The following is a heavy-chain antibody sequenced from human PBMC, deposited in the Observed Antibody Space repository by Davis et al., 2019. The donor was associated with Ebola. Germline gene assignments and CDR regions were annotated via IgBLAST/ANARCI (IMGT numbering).Heavy chain of an antibody. J-gene: IGHJ4*02. V-gene: IGHV5-51*01. CDR2: IYPGDSDT. Sequence: GESLKISCQGSGYMFAKYWIAWVRQMPGKGLEWMGIIYPGDSDTTYSPSVQGQVTISADKSISTAYLQWSSLKASDTAVYYCARPSSGYEASFDYWGQGTLVTVSS. CDR3: ARPSSGYEASFDY. CDR1: GYMFAKYW. D-gene: IGHD3-22*01.